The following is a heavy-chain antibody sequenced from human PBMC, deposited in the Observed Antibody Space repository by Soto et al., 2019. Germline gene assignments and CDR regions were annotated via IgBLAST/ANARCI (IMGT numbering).Heavy chain of an antibody. D-gene: IGHD6-19*01. Sequence: EVQLVESGGGLVQPGRSLRLSCTTSGFTFGDYGMSWFRQAPGKGLERVGFIRSKAYGGTADYVASVKGRFTISRHDSKAIAYLQMNSLKTEDRAVYYCPRDHLHNWLVGLGSWGQGTLVTVSS. CDR3: PRDHLHNWLVGLGS. J-gene: IGHJ4*02. V-gene: IGHV3-49*03. CDR2: IRSKAYGGTA. CDR1: GFTFGDYG.